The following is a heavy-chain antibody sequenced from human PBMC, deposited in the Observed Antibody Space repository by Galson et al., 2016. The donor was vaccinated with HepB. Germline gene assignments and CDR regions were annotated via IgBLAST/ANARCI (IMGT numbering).Heavy chain of an antibody. CDR1: GDSVSNTNW. CDR2: MHHCGST. V-gene: IGHV4-4*02. J-gene: IGHJ4*02. Sequence: SETLSLTCAVSGDSVSNTNWWSWIRHPPGKGLEWIGEMHHCGSTNYSPSLKSRVNIFIDKSTNQFSLNMTSVTAADTAVYYCAREKAGAFDYWGQGTLVTVSS. D-gene: IGHD4/OR15-4a*01. CDR3: AREKAGAFDY.